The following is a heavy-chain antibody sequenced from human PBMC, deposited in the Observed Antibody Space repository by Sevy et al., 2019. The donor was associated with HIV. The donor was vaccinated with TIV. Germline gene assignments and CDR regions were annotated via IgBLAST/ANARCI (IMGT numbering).Heavy chain of an antibody. D-gene: IGHD3-10*01. Sequence: AENLSLTCTVSGGSISSYYWSWIRQPPGKGLERIGYIYYSGSTNYNPSLKSRVTISVDTSKNQFSLKLSSVTAADTAVHYCARMVRGYSFDYWGQGTLVFVSS. V-gene: IGHV4-59*01. J-gene: IGHJ4*02. CDR2: IYYSGST. CDR1: GGSISSYY. CDR3: ARMVRGYSFDY.